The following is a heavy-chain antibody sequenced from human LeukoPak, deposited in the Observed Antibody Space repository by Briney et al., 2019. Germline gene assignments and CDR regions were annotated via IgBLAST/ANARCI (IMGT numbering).Heavy chain of an antibody. V-gene: IGHV4-31*03. CDR2: IYYSGST. J-gene: IGHJ4*02. Sequence: SQTLSLTCTVSGGSISSGGYYWRWIRQHPGKGLEWIGYIYYSGSTYYNPSLKSRVTISVDTSKNQFSLKLSSVTAADTAVYYCARADFGVVIYYWGQGTLVTVSS. CDR1: GGSISSGGYY. D-gene: IGHD3-3*01. CDR3: ARADFGVVIYY.